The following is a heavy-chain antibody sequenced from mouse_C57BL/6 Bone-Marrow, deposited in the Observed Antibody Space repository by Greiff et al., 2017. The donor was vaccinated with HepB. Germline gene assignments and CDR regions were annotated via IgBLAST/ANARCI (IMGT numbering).Heavy chain of an antibody. CDR1: GFTFSSYA. J-gene: IGHJ1*03. V-gene: IGHV5-4*01. Sequence: EVKLQESGGGLVKPGGSLKLSCAASGFTFSSYAMSWVRQTPEKRLEWVATISDGGSYTYYPDNVKGRFTISRDNAKNNLYLQMSHLKSEDTAMYYCARDRAGSSPYWYFDVWGTGTTVTVSS. CDR3: ARDRAGSSPYWYFDV. CDR2: ISDGGSYT. D-gene: IGHD1-1*01.